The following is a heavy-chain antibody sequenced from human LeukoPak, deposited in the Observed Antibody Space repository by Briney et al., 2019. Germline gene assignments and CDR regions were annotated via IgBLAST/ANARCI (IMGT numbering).Heavy chain of an antibody. CDR1: GFTFSNYG. D-gene: IGHD2/OR15-2a*01. CDR3: ARAGYYGDDAFDL. Sequence: GGSLRLSCAASGFTFSNYGMHWVRQAPGKGLEWVAFIRYDGSNKYYADSVKGRFTISRDNSKNTLYLQMNNLTAADTAIYYCARAGYYGDDAFDLWGQGTRVTVSS. J-gene: IGHJ3*01. CDR2: IRYDGSNK. V-gene: IGHV3-30*02.